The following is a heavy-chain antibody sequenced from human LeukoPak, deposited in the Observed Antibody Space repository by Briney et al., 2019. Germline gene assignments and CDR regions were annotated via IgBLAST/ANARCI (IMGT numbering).Heavy chain of an antibody. CDR3: ARARGSIVVVPAAIQYYYYYYMDV. V-gene: IGHV4-59*01. Sequence: SETLSLTCTVSGGSISSYYWSWIRQPPGKGLEWIGYIYYSGSTNYNPSLKSRVTISVDTSKNQFSLKLSSATAADTAVYYCARARGSIVVVPAAIQYYYYYYMDVWGKGTTVTVSS. D-gene: IGHD2-2*02. J-gene: IGHJ6*03. CDR2: IYYSGST. CDR1: GGSISSYY.